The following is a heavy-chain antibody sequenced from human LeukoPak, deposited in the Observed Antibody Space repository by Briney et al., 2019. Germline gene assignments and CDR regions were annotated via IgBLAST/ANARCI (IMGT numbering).Heavy chain of an antibody. V-gene: IGHV3-21*04. CDR1: GFTFSSYS. D-gene: IGHD3-10*01. CDR3: AKEELTNDAFDI. J-gene: IGHJ3*02. Sequence: GGSLRLSCAASGFTFSSYSMNWVCQAPGKGLEWVSSISSSSSYIYYADSVKGRFTISRDNAKNSLYLQMNSLRAEDMALYYCAKEELTNDAFDIWGQGTMVTVSS. CDR2: ISSSSSYI.